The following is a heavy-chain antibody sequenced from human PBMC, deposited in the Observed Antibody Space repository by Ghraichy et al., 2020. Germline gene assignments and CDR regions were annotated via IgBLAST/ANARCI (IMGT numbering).Heavy chain of an antibody. CDR2: IGDSAGFI. Sequence: GGSLRLSCAASGFAIRDYYMSWVRQAPGMGLEWISFIGDSAGFIYYADSVKGRFAISRDNAKTSLYLQMNNLRAEDTAGYYCAGEGLSGSYPTDYWGQGTLATVSS. CDR1: GFAIRDYY. J-gene: IGHJ4*02. CDR3: AGEGLSGSYPTDY. D-gene: IGHD1-26*01. V-gene: IGHV3-11*01.